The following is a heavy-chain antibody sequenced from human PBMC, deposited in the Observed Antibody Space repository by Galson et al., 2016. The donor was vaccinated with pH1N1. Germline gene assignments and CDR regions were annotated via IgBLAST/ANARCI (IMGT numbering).Heavy chain of an antibody. CDR3: ARYRITSSEGYFDF. CDR2: IHHSGKT. Sequence: SETLSLTCTVSGDSIGTYHWSWIRQSPGKGPEWIGQIHHSGKTGYNPSLEGRLTMSIDTSKNQFSLRLTYVTAADAAVYYCARYRITSSEGYFDFWGQGTRVTVSS. J-gene: IGHJ4*02. D-gene: IGHD3-16*02. V-gene: IGHV4-59*01. CDR1: GDSIGTYH.